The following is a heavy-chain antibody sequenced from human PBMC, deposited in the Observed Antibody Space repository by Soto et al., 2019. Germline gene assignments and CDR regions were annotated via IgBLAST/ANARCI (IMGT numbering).Heavy chain of an antibody. D-gene: IGHD2-21*02. J-gene: IGHJ4*02. V-gene: IGHV1-2*04. Sequence: QVQLLQSGAEVKKPGASVKVSCKASGYTFIDYYMHWVRQAPGQGPEWMGCINPKGGGTKYAQKLQDWVTMTWDTSISTAYMELNRLRSDDTAVYYCARESVALTKDFDYWGQGTLVTVSS. CDR3: ARESVALTKDFDY. CDR1: GYTFIDYY. CDR2: INPKGGGT.